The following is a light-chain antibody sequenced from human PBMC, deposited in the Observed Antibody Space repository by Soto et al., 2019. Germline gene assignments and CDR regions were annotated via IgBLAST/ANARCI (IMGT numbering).Light chain of an antibody. Sequence: QSALTQPDSVSGAPVPAITISCTGTSSDVGSYNLVSWYQQHPGKAPKLMIYEGSKPPSGVSNRVSGSKSGNTASLTRSGLQAEYEADSYCCSYAGSSTWVFGGGTKLPVL. J-gene: IGLJ3*02. V-gene: IGLV2-23*01. CDR2: EGS. CDR1: SSDVGSYNL. CDR3: CSYAGSSTWV.